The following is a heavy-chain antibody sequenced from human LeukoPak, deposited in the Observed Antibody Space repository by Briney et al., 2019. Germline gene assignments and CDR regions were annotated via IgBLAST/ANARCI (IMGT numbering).Heavy chain of an antibody. Sequence: VSVKVSCKASGYTFTVYYMHWVRQAPGQGLEWMGWINPNSGGTNYAQKFQGRVTMTRDTSISTAYMELSRLRSDDTAVYYCANLGGYSGYDLSGYWGQGTLVTVSS. V-gene: IGHV1-2*02. D-gene: IGHD5-12*01. J-gene: IGHJ4*02. CDR2: INPNSGGT. CDR1: GYTFTVYY. CDR3: ANLGGYSGYDLSGY.